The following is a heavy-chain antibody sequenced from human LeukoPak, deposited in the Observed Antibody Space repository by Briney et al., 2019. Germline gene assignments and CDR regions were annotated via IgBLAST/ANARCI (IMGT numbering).Heavy chain of an antibody. D-gene: IGHD1-26*01. J-gene: IGHJ4*02. CDR1: GFSFSSHG. CDR2: ISYDGSNK. V-gene: IGHV3-30*18. CDR3: AKSFSGAYYFEY. Sequence: GGSLGLSCAAAGFSFSSHGMHWVRQAPGKGLEWVAVISYDGSNKFYADSVKGRFTISRDNSKNTLYLQMNSLRAEDTAVYYCAKSFSGAYYFEYWGQGTLVTISS.